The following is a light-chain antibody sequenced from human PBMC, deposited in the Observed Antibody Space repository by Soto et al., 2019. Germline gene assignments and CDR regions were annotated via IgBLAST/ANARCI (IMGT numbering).Light chain of an antibody. CDR1: QSVSSSY. CDR3: QQYAGPPTT. Sequence: EIVLTQSPATLSLSPGERATLSCGASQSVSSSYLAWYQQKPGQAPRVIMYGASRRATGIPDRCSGGGSGTDFTLTISRLEPGDFAVYFCQQYAGPPTTFGQGTRLEIK. V-gene: IGKV3D-20*01. CDR2: GAS. J-gene: IGKJ5*01.